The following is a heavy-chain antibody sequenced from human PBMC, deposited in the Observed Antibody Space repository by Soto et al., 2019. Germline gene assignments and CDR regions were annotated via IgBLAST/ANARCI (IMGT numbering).Heavy chain of an antibody. J-gene: IGHJ4*02. CDR2: ISGSGGST. CDR3: TKAPYGVTFPFDY. Sequence: EVQLLESGGGLVQPGGSLRLSCAASGFTFSSYAMSWVRQAPGKGLEWVSAISGSGGSTYYADSVKGRFTISRDNSKNTPYLQMNSLRAEDTAVYYCTKAPYGVTFPFDYWGQGTLVTVSS. D-gene: IGHD4-4*01. CDR1: GFTFSSYA. V-gene: IGHV3-23*01.